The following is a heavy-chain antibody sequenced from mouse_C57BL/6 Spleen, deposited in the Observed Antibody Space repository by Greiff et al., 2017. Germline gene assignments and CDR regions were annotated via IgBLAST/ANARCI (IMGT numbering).Heavy chain of an antibody. D-gene: IGHD1-1*01. J-gene: IGHJ2*01. CDR2: INPSTGGT. CDR1: GYSFTGYY. CDR3: ARGGITTVPSY. V-gene: IGHV1-42*01. Sequence: EVQLKQSGPELVKPGASVKISCKASGYSFTGYYMNWVKQSPEKSLEWIGEINPSTGGTTYNQKFKAKATLTVDKSSSTAYMQLKSLTSEDSAVYYCARGGITTVPSYWGQGTTLTVSS.